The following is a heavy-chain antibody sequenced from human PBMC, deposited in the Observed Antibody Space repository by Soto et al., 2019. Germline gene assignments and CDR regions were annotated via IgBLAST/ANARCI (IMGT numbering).Heavy chain of an antibody. V-gene: IGHV1-2*04. CDR1: GYTFTGYY. D-gene: IGHD1-26*01. J-gene: IGHJ6*03. CDR2: INPNSGGT. CDR3: ARDGGYSGSYHYYYYYMDV. Sequence: ASVKVSCKASGYTFTGYYIHWVRQAPGQGLEWMGWINPNSGGTNYAQKFQGWVTMTRDTSISTAYMELSRLRSDDTAVYYCARDGGYSGSYHYYYYYMDVWGKGTTVTVSS.